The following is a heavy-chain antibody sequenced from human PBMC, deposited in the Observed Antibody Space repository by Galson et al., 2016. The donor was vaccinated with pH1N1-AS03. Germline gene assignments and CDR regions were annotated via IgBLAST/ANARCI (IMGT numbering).Heavy chain of an antibody. CDR1: GFTFSSYA. CDR3: TKGMGDQLPILNFDY. V-gene: IGHV3-23*01. Sequence: LRLSCAASGFTFSSYAMSWVRQAPGKGLEWVSSIGGSGAGAYYADSVKGRFTISRDNSKNTLYLQMNSLRAEDTAIYYCTKGMGDQLPILNFDYWGQGTLVTVSS. CDR2: IGGSGAGA. D-gene: IGHD2-2*01. J-gene: IGHJ4*02.